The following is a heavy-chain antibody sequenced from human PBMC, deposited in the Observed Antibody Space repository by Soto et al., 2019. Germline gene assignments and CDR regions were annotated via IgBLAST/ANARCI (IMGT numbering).Heavy chain of an antibody. CDR3: ASRSPALDY. CDR1: GFTFSSFG. J-gene: IGHJ4*02. Sequence: QVQLVESGGGVIQPGRSLRLTCAASGFTFSSFGMHWVRHAPGKGLEWVAVIWHDSRSKYYADFVKGRFTISRDNSKNPLYMQMNSLRAEDTAVYYCASRSPALDYWGQGTLVAVSS. D-gene: IGHD2-2*01. CDR2: IWHDSRSK. V-gene: IGHV3-33*01.